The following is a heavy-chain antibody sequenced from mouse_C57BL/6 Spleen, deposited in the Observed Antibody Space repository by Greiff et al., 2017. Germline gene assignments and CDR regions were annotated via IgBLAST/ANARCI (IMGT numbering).Heavy chain of an antibody. CDR1: GYTFTSYG. CDR3: ARWDDYDKILAY. CDR2: IYPRSGNT. V-gene: IGHV1-81*01. J-gene: IGHJ3*01. D-gene: IGHD2-4*01. Sequence: QVQLQQSGAELARPGASVKLSCKASGYTFTSYGISWVKQRTGQGLEWIGEIYPRSGNTYYNEKFKGKATLTADKSSSSAYMELRSLTSEDSAVYFCARWDDYDKILAYWGQGTLVTVSA.